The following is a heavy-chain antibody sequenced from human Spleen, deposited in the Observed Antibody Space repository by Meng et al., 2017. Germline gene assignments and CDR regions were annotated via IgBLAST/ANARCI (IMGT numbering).Heavy chain of an antibody. CDR1: GYNFPDYY. CDR2: INPKSGDT. J-gene: IGHJ4*02. D-gene: IGHD6-13*01. V-gene: IGHV1-2*06. CDR3: ARDEDISAAGKLFGDY. Sequence: ASVKVSCKPSGYNFPDYYIHWVRRAPGQGLEWMGRINPKSGDTHYAQRFQGRVTMTGDTSISTAYMELIGLRSDDTAMYYCARDEDISAAGKLFGDYWGQGTLVTVSS.